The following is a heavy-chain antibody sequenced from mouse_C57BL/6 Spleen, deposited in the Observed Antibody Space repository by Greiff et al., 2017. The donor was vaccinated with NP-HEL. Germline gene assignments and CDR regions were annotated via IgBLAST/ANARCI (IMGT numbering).Heavy chain of an antibody. Sequence: VQLQQPGAELVMPGASVKLSCKASGYTFTSYWMHWVKQRPGQGLEWIGEIDPSDSYTNYNQKFKGKSTLTVDKSSSTAYMQLSSLTSEDSAVYYCARWFYDYDGDYYAMDYWGQGTSVTVSS. CDR1: GYTFTSYW. CDR2: IDPSDSYT. CDR3: ARWFYDYDGDYYAMDY. V-gene: IGHV1-69*01. J-gene: IGHJ4*01. D-gene: IGHD2-4*01.